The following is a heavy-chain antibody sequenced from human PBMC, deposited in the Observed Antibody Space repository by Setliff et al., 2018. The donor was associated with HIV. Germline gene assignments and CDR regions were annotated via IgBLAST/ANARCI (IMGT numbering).Heavy chain of an antibody. D-gene: IGHD2-8*02. CDR1: GGSINRSNYY. Sequence: PSETLSLTCTVPGGSINRSNYYWGWIRQPPGKGLEWIGTISYTGSTYYNPSLKSRVTISVDTSKNQFSLKLRSVTAADTAVYYCARLIHTGLLYFDFWGLGTLVTVSS. V-gene: IGHV4-39*07. CDR3: ARLIHTGLLYFDF. CDR2: ISYTGST. J-gene: IGHJ4*02.